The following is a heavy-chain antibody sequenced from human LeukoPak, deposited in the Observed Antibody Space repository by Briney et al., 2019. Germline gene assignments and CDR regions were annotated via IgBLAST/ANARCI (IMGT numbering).Heavy chain of an antibody. CDR2: ISTSGTYI. D-gene: IGHD2-21*01. CDR3: ARDLADYSDY. J-gene: IGHJ4*02. V-gene: IGHV3-21*01. Sequence: GGSLRLSCAASGFTFSTYSMNWVRQAPGKGLEWVSSISTSGTYIYYADLLKGRFTISRDNAKNSLYLQMHSLRAEDTAVYYCARDLADYSDYWGQGTLVTVSS. CDR1: GFTFSTYS.